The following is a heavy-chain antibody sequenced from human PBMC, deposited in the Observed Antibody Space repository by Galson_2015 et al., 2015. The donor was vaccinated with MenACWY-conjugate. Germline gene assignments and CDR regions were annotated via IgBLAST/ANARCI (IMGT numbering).Heavy chain of an antibody. D-gene: IGHD3-22*01. V-gene: IGHV2-70*11. CDR1: GFSLSTYEMC. CDR3: ARMHIVLDATDAFDI. J-gene: IGHJ3*02. Sequence: PALVKPTQTLTLTCTFSGFSLSTYEMCIYWVRQPPGKALEWLARLDWRANKYYSTSLKTRLTISKDTSTNQVVLTMTNVDPVDTATYYCARMHIVLDATDAFDIWGQGTMVTVSS. CDR2: LDWRANK.